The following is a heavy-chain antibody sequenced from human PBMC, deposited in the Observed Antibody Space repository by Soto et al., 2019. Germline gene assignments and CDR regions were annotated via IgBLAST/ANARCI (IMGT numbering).Heavy chain of an antibody. Sequence: GGSLRLSCAASGFTFSPHAVHWVRQGPGKGLEWVAVISYEGSNKYYADSVKGRFTISRDNSKNTLYLQMNSLRAEDTAVYYCARERNTGYDYSYYYGMDVWGQGTTVTVSS. V-gene: IGHV3-30-3*01. J-gene: IGHJ6*02. D-gene: IGHD5-18*01. CDR2: ISYEGSNK. CDR3: ARERNTGYDYSYYYGMDV. CDR1: GFTFSPHA.